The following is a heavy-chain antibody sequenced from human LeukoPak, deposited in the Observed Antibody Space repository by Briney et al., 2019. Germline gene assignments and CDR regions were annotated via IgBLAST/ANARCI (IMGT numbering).Heavy chain of an antibody. CDR2: IYSGGST. Sequence: GGSLRLSCAASGFTVSTKYMNWVRQAQGKGLEWVSIIYSGGSTYYADSAKGRFTISRDNSKNALYLQMNSLRAEDTAVYYCARDVSTAGAFDIWGQGTMVTVSS. J-gene: IGHJ3*02. D-gene: IGHD2/OR15-2a*01. CDR1: GFTVSTKY. CDR3: ARDVSTAGAFDI. V-gene: IGHV3-53*01.